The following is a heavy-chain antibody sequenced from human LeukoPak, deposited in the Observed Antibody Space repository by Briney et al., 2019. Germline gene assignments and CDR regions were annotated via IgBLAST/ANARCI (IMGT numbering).Heavy chain of an antibody. CDR2: INWNGGST. J-gene: IGHJ6*03. D-gene: IGHD1-26*01. CDR3: ARRRYSGSYYYYMDV. CDR1: GFTFSSYW. V-gene: IGHV3-20*04. Sequence: GGSLRLSCAASGFTFSSYWMSWVRQAPGKGLEWVSGINWNGGSTGYADSVKGRFTISRDNAKNSLYLQMNSLRAEDTALYYCARRRYSGSYYYYMDVWGKGTTVTVSS.